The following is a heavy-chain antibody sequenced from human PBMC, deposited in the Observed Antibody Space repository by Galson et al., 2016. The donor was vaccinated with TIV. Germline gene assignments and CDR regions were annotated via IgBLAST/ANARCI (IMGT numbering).Heavy chain of an antibody. Sequence: ETLSLTCSVSGGSVSRYYWSWVRQSPGKGLEWIGRIFTDGTTTYNPSLKSRVAISVDTSRRQFSLRLRSVTAADTSLYYCATVNTNSRKYFDYWGQGIQVTVS. J-gene: IGHJ4*02. CDR3: ATVNTNSRKYFDY. D-gene: IGHD5-18*01. CDR1: GGSVSRYY. V-gene: IGHV4-4*07. CDR2: IFTDGTT.